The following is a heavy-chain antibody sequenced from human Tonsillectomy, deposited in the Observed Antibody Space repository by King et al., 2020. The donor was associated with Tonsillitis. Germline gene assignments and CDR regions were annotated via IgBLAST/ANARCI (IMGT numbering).Heavy chain of an antibody. Sequence: VQLVESGAEVKKPGASVKVSCKASGYTFTSYGISWVQQAPGQGLEWMGWISAYNGNTNYAQKLQGRVTMTTDTSTSTAYMELRSLRSDDTAVYYCARDGGDILTGYYMVRDDYWGQGTLVTVSS. J-gene: IGHJ4*02. D-gene: IGHD3-9*01. CDR3: ARDGGDILTGYYMVRDDY. CDR2: ISAYNGNT. V-gene: IGHV1-18*01. CDR1: GYTFTSYG.